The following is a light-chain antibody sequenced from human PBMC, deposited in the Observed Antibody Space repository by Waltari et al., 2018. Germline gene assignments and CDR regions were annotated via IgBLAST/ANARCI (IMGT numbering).Light chain of an antibody. J-gene: IGKJ1*01. V-gene: IGKV3-15*01. CDR2: DTS. CDR1: QSISSN. Sequence: EIAMTQSPATLSVSPGEGATPSFRASQSISSNLAWYQQKPGQAPRLLIYDTSTRATGIPARFSGSGSGTEFTLTISSLQSEDFAVYYCQQYNTWPPWTFGQGTKVDIK. CDR3: QQYNTWPPWT.